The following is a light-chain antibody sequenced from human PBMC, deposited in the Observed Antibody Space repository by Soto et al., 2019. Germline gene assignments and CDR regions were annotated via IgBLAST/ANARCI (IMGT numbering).Light chain of an antibody. CDR2: SNT. Sequence: QSVLTQPHSVSGAPGQRVTISCTGSSSNIGAGYGVHWYQQLPGTAPKLLIYSNTNRPSGVPDRFSGSKSGTSASLAITGLQAEDEADYYCQSYDSSLSGAVFGGGTKLTVL. CDR3: QSYDSSLSGAV. J-gene: IGLJ3*02. CDR1: SSNIGAGYG. V-gene: IGLV1-40*01.